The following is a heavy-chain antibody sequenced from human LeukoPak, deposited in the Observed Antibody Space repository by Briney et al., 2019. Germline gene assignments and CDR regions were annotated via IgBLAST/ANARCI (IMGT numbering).Heavy chain of an antibody. Sequence: QAGGSLRLSCAASGFTVSRNFMTWVRQAPGKGLEWVSIIYSGGSTYYADSVKDRFTISRDTSKNTLYLQMNSLRAEDTAVYYCARAGTGEYFRRKYFNFWGQGTLVTVSS. V-gene: IGHV3-66*01. CDR2: IYSGGST. D-gene: IGHD2/OR15-2a*01. CDR3: ARAGTGEYFRRKYFNF. CDR1: GFTVSRNF. J-gene: IGHJ4*02.